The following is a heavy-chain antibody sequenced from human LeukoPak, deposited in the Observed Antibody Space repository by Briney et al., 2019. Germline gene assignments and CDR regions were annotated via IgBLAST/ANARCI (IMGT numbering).Heavy chain of an antibody. CDR2: IWYDGSNK. CDR3: ARDPACSSTSCYVPLYYYGMDV. Sequence: GGSLRLSCAASGFTFSSYGMHWVRQAPGKGLEWVAVIWYDGSNKYYADSVKGRFTISRDNSKNTLYLQMNSLRAEDTAVNYCARDPACSSTSCYVPLYYYGMDVWGQGTTVTVSS. J-gene: IGHJ6*02. V-gene: IGHV3-33*01. D-gene: IGHD2-2*01. CDR1: GFTFSSYG.